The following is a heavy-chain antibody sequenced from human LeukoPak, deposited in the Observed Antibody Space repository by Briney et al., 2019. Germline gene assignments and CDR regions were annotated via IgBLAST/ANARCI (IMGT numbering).Heavy chain of an antibody. V-gene: IGHV1-69*06. CDR2: IIPIFGTT. CDR3: ARDRSGGSLTTLYDY. Sequence: SVKVSCKASGGTFSSYAISWVRQAPGQGLEWMGGIIPIFGTTNYAQKFQGRVTIIADKSTSTAYVELSSLRSEDTAVYYCARDRSGGSLTTLYDYWGQGTLVTVSS. J-gene: IGHJ4*02. D-gene: IGHD2-15*01. CDR1: GGTFSSYA.